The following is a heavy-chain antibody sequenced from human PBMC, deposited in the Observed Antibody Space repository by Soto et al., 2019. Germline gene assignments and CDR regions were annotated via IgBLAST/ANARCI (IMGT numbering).Heavy chain of an antibody. V-gene: IGHV5-51*01. Sequence: GESLKISCKGSGYSFTSYWIGWVRQMPGKGLEWMGIIYPGDSDTRYSPSFQGQVTISADKSISTAYLQWSSLKASDTAMYYCARLREDNWNHSGNQYYYYGMDVWGQGTTVTVSS. CDR1: GYSFTSYW. CDR2: IYPGDSDT. J-gene: IGHJ6*02. D-gene: IGHD1-20*01. CDR3: ARLREDNWNHSGNQYYYYGMDV.